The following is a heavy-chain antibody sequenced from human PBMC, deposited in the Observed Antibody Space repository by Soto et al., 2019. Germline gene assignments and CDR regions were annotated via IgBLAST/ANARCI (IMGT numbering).Heavy chain of an antibody. Sequence: PGGSLRLSCAASGFTFSSYGMHWVRQAPGKGLEWVAVISYDGSNKYYADSVKGRFTISRDNSKNTLYLQMNSLRAEDTAVYYCARDRSSSSVVYWGQGTLVTVSS. CDR2: ISYDGSNK. CDR1: GFTFSSYG. J-gene: IGHJ4*02. D-gene: IGHD6-6*01. V-gene: IGHV3-30*03. CDR3: ARDRSSSSVVY.